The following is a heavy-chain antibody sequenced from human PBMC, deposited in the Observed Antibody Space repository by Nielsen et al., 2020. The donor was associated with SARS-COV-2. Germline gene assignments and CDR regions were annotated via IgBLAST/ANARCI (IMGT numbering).Heavy chain of an antibody. CDR1: GFTLSATW. Sequence: GGSLRPSCAASGFTLSATWMAWVRQAPGKGLGWLSNIRPVGTGANYVDSVKGRFTITRDNAKNLLYLQMGSLRADDTAVYFCKSEGNWGQGTLVTVSS. CDR3: KSEGN. CDR2: IRPVGTGA. J-gene: IGHJ4*02. V-gene: IGHV3-7*03.